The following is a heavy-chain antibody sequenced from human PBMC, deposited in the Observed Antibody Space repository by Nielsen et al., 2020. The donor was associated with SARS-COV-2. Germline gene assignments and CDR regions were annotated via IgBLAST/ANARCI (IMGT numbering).Heavy chain of an antibody. CDR1: GGSFSGYY. CDR3: ARGSSSWYSSGWYPRGYYYYGMDV. Sequence: SETLSLTCAVYGGSFSGYYWSWIRQPPGKGLEWIGYIYYSGSTNYNPSLKSRVTISVDTSKNQFSLKLSSVTAADTAVYYCARGSSSWYSSGWYPRGYYYYGMDVWGQGTTVTVSS. D-gene: IGHD6-19*01. V-gene: IGHV4-59*01. J-gene: IGHJ6*02. CDR2: IYYSGST.